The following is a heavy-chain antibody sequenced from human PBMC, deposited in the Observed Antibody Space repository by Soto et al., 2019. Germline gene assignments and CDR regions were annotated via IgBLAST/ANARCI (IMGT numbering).Heavy chain of an antibody. CDR2: ISYDGNNK. J-gene: IGHJ4*02. CDR3: AIVPFTGNFFFNY. Sequence: QVRLVESGGGVVQPGRSLRLSCAASGFTFSNYDMHWVRRAPGKGLEWVAAISYDGNNKNYADSVKGRFTISRDNSKTTTYLQMNSLRADDTAVYYCAIVPFTGNFFFNYWGQGTLVTVSS. V-gene: IGHV3-30-3*01. D-gene: IGHD1-7*01. CDR1: GFTFSNYD.